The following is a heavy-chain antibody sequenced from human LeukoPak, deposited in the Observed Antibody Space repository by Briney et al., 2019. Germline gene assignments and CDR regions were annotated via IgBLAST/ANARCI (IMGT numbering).Heavy chain of an antibody. Sequence: SETLSLTCTVSGGSFSSGSYYWSWIRQPPGKGLEWIGYIYYSGSTNYNPSLKSRVTISVDTSKNQFSLKLSSVTAADTAVYYCARVTYYYDSSGYYPDAFEIWGQGTMVTVSS. J-gene: IGHJ3*02. D-gene: IGHD3-22*01. CDR1: GGSFSSGSYY. CDR2: IYYSGST. CDR3: ARVTYYYDSSGYYPDAFEI. V-gene: IGHV4-61*01.